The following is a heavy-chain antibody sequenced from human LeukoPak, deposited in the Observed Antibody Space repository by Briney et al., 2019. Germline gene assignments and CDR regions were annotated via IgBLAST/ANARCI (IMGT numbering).Heavy chain of an antibody. CDR2: LNPNSGGT. J-gene: IGHJ4*02. CDR1: GYTFTAHH. V-gene: IGHV1-2*02. CDR3: ARVDANTWYGKIDY. Sequence: ASVTVSCKASGYTFTAHHIHWVRQAPGQGLEWMGWLNPNSGGTNYAQKFQGRVTMTRDTSISTAYMELNSLRSDDTAVYYCARVDANTWYGKIDYWAREPWSPSPQ. D-gene: IGHD6-13*01.